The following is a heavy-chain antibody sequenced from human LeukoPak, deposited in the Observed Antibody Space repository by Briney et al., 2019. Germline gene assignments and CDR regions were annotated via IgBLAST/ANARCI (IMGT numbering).Heavy chain of an antibody. V-gene: IGHV4-4*07. CDR2: IYTSGRN. CDR1: GGSISTYY. D-gene: IGHD3-3*01. CDR3: ASASKYYDFWSGSYTKYYYMDV. J-gene: IGHJ6*03. Sequence: SETLSLTXTVAGGSISTYYWSWVRQPAGKGLEWIGRIYTSGRNNYNPSLESRVTMSVDTSKNQFSLKLSSVTAADTAVYYCASASKYYDFWSGSYTKYYYMDVWGKGTTVTVSS.